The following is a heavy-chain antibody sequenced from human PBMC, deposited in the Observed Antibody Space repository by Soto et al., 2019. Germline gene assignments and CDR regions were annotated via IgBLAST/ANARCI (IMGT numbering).Heavy chain of an antibody. CDR1: GASLTSTTYF. J-gene: IGHJ4*02. CDR2: IYYSGKT. V-gene: IGHV4-39*02. Sequence: NPSETLSLTCSLCGASLTSTTYFWAWIRKTPGKGLEWVGSIYYSGKTHSNPSLKSRATISVDRSRNHFSLEVKSVTAADTAVHYCAKTLPRTGRFDYWGQGTVVTVSS. CDR3: AKTLPRTGRFDY.